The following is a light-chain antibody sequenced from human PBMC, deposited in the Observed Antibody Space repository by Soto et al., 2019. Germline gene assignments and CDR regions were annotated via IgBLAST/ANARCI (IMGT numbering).Light chain of an antibody. CDR1: SSDVGGYEY. CDR3: CSYAGSYTHYV. V-gene: IGLV2-11*01. CDR2: DVS. Sequence: QSALTQPRSVSGSPGQSVTISCTGTSSDVGGYEYVSWYQQHPGKAPKLMIYDVSKRPSGVPDRFSGSKSGNTASLTISGLQAEDEADYYCCSYAGSYTHYVFATGTKVTV. J-gene: IGLJ1*01.